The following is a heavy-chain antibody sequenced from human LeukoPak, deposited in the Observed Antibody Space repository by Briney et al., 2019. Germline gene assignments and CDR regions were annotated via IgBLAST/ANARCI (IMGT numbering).Heavy chain of an antibody. J-gene: IGHJ4*02. CDR2: INSDGSST. CDR1: VFTFSSYW. D-gene: IGHD6-6*01. CDR3: ARDERYTNSRAFDY. V-gene: IGHV3-74*01. Sequence: GGSLRRSCAASVFTFSSYWMHWVRQAPGKGLVWVSRINSDGSSTSYADSVKGRFTISRDTAKNTVYLQMNSLRAEDTAVYYCARDERYTNSRAFDYWGQGTLVTVSS.